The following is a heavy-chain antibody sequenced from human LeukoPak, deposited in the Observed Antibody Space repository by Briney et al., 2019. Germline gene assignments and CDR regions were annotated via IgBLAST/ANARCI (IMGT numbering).Heavy chain of an antibody. CDR3: ARVLGYSYGFGFDY. D-gene: IGHD5-18*01. J-gene: IGHJ4*02. Sequence: GGSLRLSRAASGFTFSSYWMHWVRQAPGKGLGWVSRINRDGSSTSYADSVKGRFTISRDNAKNTLYLQMNSLRADDTAVYYCARVLGYSYGFGFDYWGQGTLVTVSS. V-gene: IGHV3-74*01. CDR2: INRDGSST. CDR1: GFTFSSYW.